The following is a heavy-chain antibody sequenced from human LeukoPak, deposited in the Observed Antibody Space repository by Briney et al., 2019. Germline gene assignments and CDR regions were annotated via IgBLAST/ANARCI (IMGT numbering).Heavy chain of an antibody. CDR1: GYTFTSYG. J-gene: IGHJ3*02. CDR2: ISTYNGNT. Sequence: ASVKVSCKASGYTFTSYGITWVRQAPGQGLEWMGWISTYNGNTNYAQKLQGRVTMTTDTSTSTAYMELRSLRSDDTAVYYCASLKNYYDSSGYLVTDAFDIWGQGTMVTVSS. V-gene: IGHV1-18*01. D-gene: IGHD3-22*01. CDR3: ASLKNYYDSSGYLVTDAFDI.